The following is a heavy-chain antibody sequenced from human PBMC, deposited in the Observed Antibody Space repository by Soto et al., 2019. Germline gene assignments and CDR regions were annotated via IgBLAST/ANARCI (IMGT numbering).Heavy chain of an antibody. CDR1: GGSISSYY. CDR2: IYYSGST. CDR3: ARLMYPYCSGGSCSWENYYYYYMDV. V-gene: IGHV4-59*08. Sequence: SETLSLTCTVSGGSISSYYWSWIRQPPGKGLEWIGYIYYSGSTNYNPSLKSRVTISVDTSKNQFSLKLSSVTAADTAVYYCARLMYPYCSGGSCSWENYYYYYMDVWGKGTTVTVSS. D-gene: IGHD2-15*01. J-gene: IGHJ6*03.